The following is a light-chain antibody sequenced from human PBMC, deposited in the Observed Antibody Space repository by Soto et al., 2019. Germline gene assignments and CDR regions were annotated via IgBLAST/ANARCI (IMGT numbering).Light chain of an antibody. CDR1: QGISSA. CDR3: QQFNSYPIT. J-gene: IGKJ5*01. Sequence: AIHLTQSPSSLSASVGARVTITCRASQGISSALAWCQQKPGKPPKLLLYDASSLESGVPSRFSGSGSGTDFTLTISSLQPEDYATYYCQQFNSYPITFGQGTRLEIK. CDR2: DAS. V-gene: IGKV1-13*02.